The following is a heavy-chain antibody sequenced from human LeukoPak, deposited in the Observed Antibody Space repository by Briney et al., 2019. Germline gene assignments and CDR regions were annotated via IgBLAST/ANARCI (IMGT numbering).Heavy chain of an antibody. D-gene: IGHD5-18*01. J-gene: IGHJ4*02. CDR2: ISSSSNYI. CDR3: ARAPGYRGFLDY. CDR1: GFTFSSYN. V-gene: IGHV3-21*01. Sequence: GGSLRLSCAASGFTFSSYNMNWVRQAPGKGLEWVSFISSSSNYIYYVDSVKGRFTISRDNAKNSLYLQMNSLRAEDTAVYYCARAPGYRGFLDYWGQGNLVTVSS.